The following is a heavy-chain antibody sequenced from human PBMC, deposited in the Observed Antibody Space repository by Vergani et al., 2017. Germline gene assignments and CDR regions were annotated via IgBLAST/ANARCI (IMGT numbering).Heavy chain of an antibody. CDR3: ARDLIGIVVVPAAMKFNYMDV. V-gene: IGHV3-30*04. Sequence: QVQLVESGGGVVQPGRSLRLSCAASGFTFSSYAMHWVRQAPGKGLEWVAVISYDGSNKYYADSVKGRFTISRDNSKNTLYLQMNSLRAEDTAVYYCARDLIGIVVVPAAMKFNYMDVWGKGTTVTVSS. CDR1: GFTFSSYA. J-gene: IGHJ6*03. D-gene: IGHD2-2*01. CDR2: ISYDGSNK.